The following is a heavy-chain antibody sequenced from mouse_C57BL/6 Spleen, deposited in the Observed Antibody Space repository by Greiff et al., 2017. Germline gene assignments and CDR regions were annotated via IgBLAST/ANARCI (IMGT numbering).Heavy chain of an antibody. J-gene: IGHJ2*01. Sequence: VQLVESGPELVKPGASVKISCKASGYAFSSSWMNWVKQRPGKGLEWIGRIYPGDGDTNYNGKFKGKATLTADKSSSTAYMQLSSLTSEDSAVYFCARLAGTRDYWGQGTTLTVSS. CDR3: ARLAGTRDY. CDR1: GYAFSSSW. D-gene: IGHD4-1*01. CDR2: IYPGDGDT. V-gene: IGHV1-82*01.